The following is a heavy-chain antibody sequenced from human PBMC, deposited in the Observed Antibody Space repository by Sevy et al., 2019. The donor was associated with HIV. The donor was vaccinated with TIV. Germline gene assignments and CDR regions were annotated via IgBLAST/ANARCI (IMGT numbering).Heavy chain of an antibody. D-gene: IGHD6-13*01. Sequence: GGSLRLSCVAYGFTVSSNFMTWVRQAPGKGLEWVSIIYSGGDTYYADSVKGRFTISRDNSKNTLYLQMNNLRAEDTAVYYCARDLRVATASGCMDVWGQGTTVTVSS. CDR1: GFTVSSNF. J-gene: IGHJ6*02. CDR3: ARDLRVATASGCMDV. V-gene: IGHV3-53*01. CDR2: IYSGGDT.